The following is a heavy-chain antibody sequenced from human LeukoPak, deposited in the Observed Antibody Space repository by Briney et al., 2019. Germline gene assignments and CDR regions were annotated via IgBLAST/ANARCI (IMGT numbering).Heavy chain of an antibody. CDR2: IYWDDEK. J-gene: IGHJ4*02. CDR1: GFSLSTSGVG. V-gene: IGHV2-5*02. D-gene: IGHD3-16*01. CDR3: ARRGGGMVYFDY. Sequence: SSPTLVKPTQTLTLTCTFSGFSLSTSGVGVGWIRQPPGKALEWLALIYWDDEKRYSPSLKSRLTITKDTSKNQVVLTVTNMDLVDTATYYCARRGGGMVYFDYWGPGTLVTVSS.